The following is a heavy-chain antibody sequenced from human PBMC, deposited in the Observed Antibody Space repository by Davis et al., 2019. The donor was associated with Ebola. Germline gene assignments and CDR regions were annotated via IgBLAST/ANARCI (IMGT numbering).Heavy chain of an antibody. J-gene: IGHJ1*01. CDR3: AREGYCSGGSCYSRRYFQY. CDR2: INHSGST. CDR1: GFTFGDYA. V-gene: IGHV4-34*01. D-gene: IGHD2-15*01. Sequence: ESLKISCTASGFTFGDYAMSWVRQPPGKGLEWIGEINHSGSTNYNPSLKSRVTISVDMSKNQFSLKLSSVTAADTAVYYCAREGYCSGGSCYSRRYFQYWGQGTLVTVSS.